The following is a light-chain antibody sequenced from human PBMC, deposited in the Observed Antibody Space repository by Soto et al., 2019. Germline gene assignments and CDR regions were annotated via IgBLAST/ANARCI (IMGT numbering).Light chain of an antibody. CDR1: QTISRW. Sequence: DIQMTQSPSTLSASVGDTVTITCRASQTISRWLARYQQKPGKAPNLLIYDASTLKSGVPSRFSGSGSGTEFTLAISSLQPDDFATYYCQQYGSYSGTFGQGTKVDIK. J-gene: IGKJ1*01. CDR2: DAS. CDR3: QQYGSYSGT. V-gene: IGKV1-5*01.